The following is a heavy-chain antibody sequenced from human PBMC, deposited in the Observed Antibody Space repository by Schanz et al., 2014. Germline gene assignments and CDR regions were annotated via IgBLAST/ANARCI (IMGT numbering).Heavy chain of an antibody. J-gene: IGHJ4*02. CDR2: INTGSNYI. Sequence: EVQLLESGGGLVEPGGSLRLSCAASGFTFSSYAMSWVRQAPGKGLEWISFINTGSNYINYADSVKGRFTISRDNTKNSLFLQLNSLRADDTAVYFCAKIERNEDWGQGTLVTVSS. CDR1: GFTFSSYA. D-gene: IGHD1-1*01. CDR3: AKIERNED. V-gene: IGHV3-23*03.